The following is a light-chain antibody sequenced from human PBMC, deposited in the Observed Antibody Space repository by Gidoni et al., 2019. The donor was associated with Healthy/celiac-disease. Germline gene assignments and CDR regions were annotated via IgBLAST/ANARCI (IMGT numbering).Light chain of an antibody. CDR3: QSADSSGTYQEV. CDR1: ALPKQY. CDR2: KDS. Sequence: SYELTQPPSVSVSPGKTARIPCSGDALPKQYAYWYQQKPGQAPVLVIYKDSERPSGIPERFSGSSSGTTVTLTISGVQAEDEADYYCQSADSSGTYQEVFGGGTKLTVL. J-gene: IGLJ2*01. V-gene: IGLV3-25*03.